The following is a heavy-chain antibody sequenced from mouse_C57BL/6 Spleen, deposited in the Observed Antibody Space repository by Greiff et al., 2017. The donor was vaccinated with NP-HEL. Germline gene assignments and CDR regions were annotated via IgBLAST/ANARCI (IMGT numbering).Heavy chain of an antibody. Sequence: EVMLVESGAELVRPGASVKLSCTASGFNIKDDYMHWVKQRPEQGLEWIGWIDPENGDTEYASKFQGKATITADTSSNTAYLQLSSLTSEDTAVYYCTSIYYDYDGTVDYWGQGTTLTVSS. D-gene: IGHD2-4*01. CDR2: IDPENGDT. CDR1: GFNIKDDY. J-gene: IGHJ2*01. V-gene: IGHV14-4*01. CDR3: TSIYYDYDGTVDY.